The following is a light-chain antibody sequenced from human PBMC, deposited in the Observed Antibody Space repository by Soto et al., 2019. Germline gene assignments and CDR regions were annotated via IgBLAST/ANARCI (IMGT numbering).Light chain of an antibody. J-gene: IGKJ1*01. V-gene: IGKV3D-20*02. CDR2: DAS. Sequence: IVLTQSPATLSVSPGERATLSCRASQSVSSSYLAWYQQKPGQAPRLLIYDASKRATGIPARFSGSGFGTDYTLTISSLEPEDFAVYYCQQRSKWRTFGQGTKVDIK. CDR1: QSVSSSY. CDR3: QQRSKWRT.